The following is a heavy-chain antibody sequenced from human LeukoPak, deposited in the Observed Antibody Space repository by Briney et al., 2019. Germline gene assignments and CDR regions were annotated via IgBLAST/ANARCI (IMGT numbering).Heavy chain of an antibody. Sequence: GGSLRLSCAASGFAFSSYWMSWVRQAPGKGLELVANISPDGSAEDYVDSVRGRFAISRDNAKRSLYLQMNSLSPEDTAVYYCANQAYSQFDYWGQGTLVSVSS. D-gene: IGHD4-11*01. CDR2: ISPDGSAE. CDR1: GFAFSSYW. CDR3: ANQAYSQFDY. J-gene: IGHJ4*02. V-gene: IGHV3-7*01.